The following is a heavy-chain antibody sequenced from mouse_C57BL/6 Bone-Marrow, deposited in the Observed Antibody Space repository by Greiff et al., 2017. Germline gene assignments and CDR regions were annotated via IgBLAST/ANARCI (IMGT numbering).Heavy chain of an antibody. CDR3: ARLSWVLDY. J-gene: IGHJ2*01. CDR2: IDPEDGET. V-gene: IGHV14-2*01. Sequence: VQLQQSGAELVKPGASVKLSCTASGSNIKDYYMHWVKQRTEQGLEWIGRIDPEDGETKYASKFQGKATITADTSSNTAYLQLSSLTSEDTAVYYCARLSWVLDYWGHGTTLTLSS. CDR1: GSNIKDYY. D-gene: IGHD4-1*01.